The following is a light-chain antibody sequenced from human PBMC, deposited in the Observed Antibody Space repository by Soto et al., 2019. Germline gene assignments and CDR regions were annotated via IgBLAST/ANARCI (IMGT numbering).Light chain of an antibody. CDR2: STT. Sequence: QAVVTQEPSLTVSPGGTVTLTCASSTGAVTSGSYANWFQQKPGQAPGALIYSTTNKHSWTPARFSGSLLGDKAALTLSGVQPEDEAEYYCLLYYGGAQLNWVFGGGTKLTVL. J-gene: IGLJ3*02. CDR1: TGAVTSGSY. CDR3: LLYYGGAQLNWV. V-gene: IGLV7-43*01.